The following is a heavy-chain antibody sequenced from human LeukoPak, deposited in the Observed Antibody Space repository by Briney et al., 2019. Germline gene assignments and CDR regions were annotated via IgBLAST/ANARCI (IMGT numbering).Heavy chain of an antibody. CDR3: ARNRGYSYGESDY. Sequence: GGSLRLSCAASGFTFSTYWMSWVRQAPGKGLEWVANIKHDGSEKSYVDSVKGRFTISRDGAKSSLYLQMNSLRAEDTAVYYCARNRGYSYGESDYWGQGTLVTVSP. J-gene: IGHJ4*02. V-gene: IGHV3-7*01. CDR1: GFTFSTYW. D-gene: IGHD5-18*01. CDR2: IKHDGSEK.